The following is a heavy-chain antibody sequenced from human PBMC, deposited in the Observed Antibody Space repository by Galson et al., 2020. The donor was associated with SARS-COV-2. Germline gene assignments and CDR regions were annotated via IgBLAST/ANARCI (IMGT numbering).Heavy chain of an antibody. V-gene: IGHV1-8*01. CDR3: ARVPLLGDCSASGGSCYRFDY. CDR1: GYTFTDYD. Sequence: GESLKISCKASGYTFTDYDVNWVRQAAGQGLEWMGWMNPNSGNTGYAQKFQGRVTMTRNSAISTAYMELSSLRYDDTAMYFCARVPLLGDCSASGGSCYRFDYWGQGSLVTVSS. CDR2: MNPNSGNT. D-gene: IGHD2-15*01. J-gene: IGHJ4*02.